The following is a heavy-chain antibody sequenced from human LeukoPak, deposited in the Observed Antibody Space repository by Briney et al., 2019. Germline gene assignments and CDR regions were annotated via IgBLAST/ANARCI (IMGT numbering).Heavy chain of an antibody. J-gene: IGHJ3*02. Sequence: GRSLRLSCAASGFTFDDYAMHWVRQAPGKGLEWVSGISWNSGSIGYADSVKGRFTISRDNAKNSLYLQMNSLRAEDTALYYCAKVNTDAFDIWGQGTMVTVSS. CDR3: AKVNTDAFDI. V-gene: IGHV3-9*01. D-gene: IGHD1/OR15-1a*01. CDR2: ISWNSGSI. CDR1: GFTFDDYA.